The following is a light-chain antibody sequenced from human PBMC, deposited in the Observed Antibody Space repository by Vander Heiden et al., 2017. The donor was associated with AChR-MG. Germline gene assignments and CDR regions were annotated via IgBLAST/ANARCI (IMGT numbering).Light chain of an antibody. Sequence: EIVMTQSPATLSVSPGERATLSCRASQSVSSDLAWYQQKPGQAPRLLIYAASSRASGIPARFSGSGSGTEFTLTISRLQSEDSAVYYCQQYDGGPPAYTFGQGTKLEIK. CDR3: QQYDGGPPAYT. V-gene: IGKV3-15*01. CDR1: QSVSSD. CDR2: AAS. J-gene: IGKJ2*01.